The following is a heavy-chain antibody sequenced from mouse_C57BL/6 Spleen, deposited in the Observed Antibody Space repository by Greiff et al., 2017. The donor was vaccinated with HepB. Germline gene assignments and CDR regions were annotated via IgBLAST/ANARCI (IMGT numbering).Heavy chain of an antibody. CDR1: GFTFSSYA. V-gene: IGHV5-4*01. Sequence: EVKLMESGGGLVKPGGSLKLSCAASGFTFSSYAMSWVRQTPEKRLEWVATISDGGSYTYYPDNVKGRFTISRDNAKNNLYLQMSHLKSEDTAMYYCARDPLITTVAYFDYWGQGTTLTVSS. D-gene: IGHD1-1*01. J-gene: IGHJ2*01. CDR3: ARDPLITTVAYFDY. CDR2: ISDGGSYT.